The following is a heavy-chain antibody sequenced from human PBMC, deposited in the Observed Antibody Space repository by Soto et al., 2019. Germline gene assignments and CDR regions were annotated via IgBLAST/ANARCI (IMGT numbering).Heavy chain of an antibody. J-gene: IGHJ4*02. CDR2: IHPSGGST. Sequence: GASVKVSCKASGYTFTSYYMHWVRQAPGQGLEWMGIIHPSGGSTSYAQMFQGRVTITRDTSASTAYMELSSLRSEDTAVYYCARGLGLYYFDYWGQGTLVTVS. CDR3: ARGLGLYYFDY. V-gene: IGHV1-46*01. D-gene: IGHD1-26*01. CDR1: GYTFTSYY.